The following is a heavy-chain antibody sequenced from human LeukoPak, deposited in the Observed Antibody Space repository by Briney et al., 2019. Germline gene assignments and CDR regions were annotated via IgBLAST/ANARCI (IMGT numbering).Heavy chain of an antibody. D-gene: IGHD1-26*01. J-gene: IGHJ5*02. CDR1: GFTFTSYG. CDR3: VYGGSYYVA. CDR2: INNDGTST. V-gene: IGHV3-74*01. Sequence: GGSLRLSCAASGFTFTSYGMSWVRQAPGKGLVWVSHINNDGTSTSYADSVKGRFTISRDNAKNSLYLQMNSLRAEDTAVYYCVYGGSYYVAWGQGTLVTVSS.